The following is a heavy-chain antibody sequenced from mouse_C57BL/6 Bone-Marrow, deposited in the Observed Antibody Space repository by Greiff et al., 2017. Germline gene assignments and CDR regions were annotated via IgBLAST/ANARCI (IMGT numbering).Heavy chain of an antibody. J-gene: IGHJ4*01. CDR1: GYTFTGYW. CDR3: AREGAYYSSYGYAMDY. V-gene: IGHV1-9*01. Sequence: QVQLKESGAELMKPGASVKLSCKATGYTFTGYWIEWVKQRPGHGLEWIGEILPGSGSTNYNEKFKGKATFTADTSSNTAYMQLSSLTTEDSAIYYCAREGAYYSSYGYAMDYWGQGTSVTVSS. D-gene: IGHD2-5*01. CDR2: ILPGSGST.